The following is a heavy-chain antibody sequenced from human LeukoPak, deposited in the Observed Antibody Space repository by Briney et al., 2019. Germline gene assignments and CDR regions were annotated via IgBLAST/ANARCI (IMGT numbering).Heavy chain of an antibody. Sequence: GASVKVSCKASGGTFSSYAISWVRQAPGQGLEWMGGIIPIFGTANYAQKFQGRVTITADESTSTAYMELSSLRSEDTAVYYRATPYGSGTTVTTLDYWGQGTLVTVSS. J-gene: IGHJ4*02. CDR3: ATPYGSGTTVTTLDY. CDR2: IIPIFGTA. CDR1: GGTFSSYA. V-gene: IGHV1-69*13. D-gene: IGHD4-11*01.